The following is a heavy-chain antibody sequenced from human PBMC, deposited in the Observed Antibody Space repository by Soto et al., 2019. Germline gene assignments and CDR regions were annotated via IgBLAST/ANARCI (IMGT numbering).Heavy chain of an antibody. Sequence: EVQLLESGGGLVQPGGSLRLSCAVSGFTFSSFAMSWVRQAPGKGLEWVSVISSSGGTTYYADSVKGRFTISRDNSKNTLYLQMNSLRAEDTAVYYCARDYSYACDYLGQVNLVTVSA. J-gene: IGHJ4*02. V-gene: IGHV3-23*01. D-gene: IGHD3-16*01. CDR3: ARDYSYACDY. CDR2: ISSSGGTT. CDR1: GFTFSSFA.